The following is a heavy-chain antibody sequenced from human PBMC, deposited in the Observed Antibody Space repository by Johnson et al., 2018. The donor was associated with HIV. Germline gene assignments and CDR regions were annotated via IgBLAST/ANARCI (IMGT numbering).Heavy chain of an antibody. CDR2: ISYVGTNE. Sequence: QMLLVESGGGVVQPGRSLRLSCAASGFTFSASAMHWVRQAPGKGLEWVAVISYVGTNEDYADSVKGRFTISRDNSKNTVFLQMDSLRGEDTADYYCARDPGNGGRPFDAFDIWGQGTMVTVSS. D-gene: IGHD4-23*01. CDR3: ARDPGNGGRPFDAFDI. CDR1: GFTFSASA. J-gene: IGHJ3*02. V-gene: IGHV3-30*04.